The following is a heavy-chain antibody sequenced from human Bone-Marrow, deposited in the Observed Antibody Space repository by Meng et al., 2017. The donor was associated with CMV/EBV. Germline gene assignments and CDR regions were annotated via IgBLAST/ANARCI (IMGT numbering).Heavy chain of an antibody. CDR3: ARDFLYAENGMDV. V-gene: IGHV1-2*02. CDR2: INPNSGGT. CDR1: GYTFTSYD. Sequence: ASVKVSCKASGYTFTSYDINWVRQATGQGLEWMGWINPNSGGTKYAQKFQGRVTVTRDTSISTAYMELRRLRSDDMAVYYCARDFLYAENGMDVWGQGTTVTVSS. D-gene: IGHD2-8*01. J-gene: IGHJ6*02.